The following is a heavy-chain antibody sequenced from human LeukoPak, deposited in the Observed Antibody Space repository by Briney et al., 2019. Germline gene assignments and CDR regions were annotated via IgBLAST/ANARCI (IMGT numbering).Heavy chain of an antibody. CDR3: AVDIPSPPAQIDV. CDR1: GIIFSHAW. D-gene: IGHD2-2*01. V-gene: IGHV3-15*01. J-gene: IGHJ4*02. Sequence: GGSLRLSCAASGIIFSHAWMNWVRQAPGKGLEWLVRIRSDGTTDYVAPVKGRFSISRDDSKNTAYLQLDSLETEDSAVYECAVDIPSPPAQIDVWGQGSLVTVCS. CDR2: IRSDGTT.